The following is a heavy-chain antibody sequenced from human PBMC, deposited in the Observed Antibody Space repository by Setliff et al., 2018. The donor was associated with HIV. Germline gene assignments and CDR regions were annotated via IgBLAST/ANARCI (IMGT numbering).Heavy chain of an antibody. CDR3: ARVGSSLPEYFDY. CDR1: GFTFKDYY. V-gene: IGHV1-69-2*01. J-gene: IGHJ4*01. CDR2: LDPEDGET. Sequence: ASVKVSCKASGFTFKDYYMHWVQQAPGKGLEWMGRLDPEDGETIYAEKFLGRVTISTDMSTDTVFMEVNNLRSEDTAVYFCARVGSSLPEYFDYWGQGTLVTV. D-gene: IGHD1-26*01.